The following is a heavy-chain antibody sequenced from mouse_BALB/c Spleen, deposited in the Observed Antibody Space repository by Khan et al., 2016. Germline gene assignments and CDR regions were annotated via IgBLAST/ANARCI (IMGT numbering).Heavy chain of an antibody. CDR3: ARRGDYWYDWFTY. CDR1: GYTSTSYW. V-gene: IGHV1-7*01. J-gene: IGHJ3*01. Sequence: QVQLQQSGAELAKPGASVKMSCKASGYTSTSYWMHWVKQRPGQGLEWIGYINPSTGYTEYNQKFKDKATLTADKSSSTAYMQLSSLTSEDSAVXYSARRGDYWYDWFTYWGEGALLTVSA. CDR2: INPSTGYT. D-gene: IGHD2-14*01.